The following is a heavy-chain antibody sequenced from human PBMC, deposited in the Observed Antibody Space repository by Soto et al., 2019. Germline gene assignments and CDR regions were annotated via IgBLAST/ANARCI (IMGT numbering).Heavy chain of an antibody. CDR2: IIPILGIA. CDR3: ARDDYYGSGSYYGFDY. Sequence: QVQLVQSGAEVKKPGSSVKVSCKASGGTFSSYTISWVRQAPGQGLEWMGRIIPILGIANYAQKFQGRVTITADKSTSTAYMELSSLRSEDTAVYYCARDDYYGSGSYYGFDYWVQGTLVTVSS. J-gene: IGHJ4*02. CDR1: GGTFSSYT. V-gene: IGHV1-69*08. D-gene: IGHD3-10*01.